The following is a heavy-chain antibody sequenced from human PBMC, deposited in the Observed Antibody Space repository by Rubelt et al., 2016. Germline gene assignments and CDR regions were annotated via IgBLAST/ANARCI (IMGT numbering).Heavy chain of an antibody. CDR1: GFTFSSYW. CDR2: FNSDGRST. CDR3: ARDRTMIVADY. J-gene: IGHJ4*02. V-gene: IGHV3-74*01. D-gene: IGHD3-22*01. Sequence: VQLVESGGGVVQPGRSLRLSCAASGFTFSSYWMHWVRQAPGKGLVWVSRFNSDGRSTSYADSVKGRFTISRDNAKNTLYLQMNSLRAEDTAVYYCARDRTMIVADYWGQGTLVTVSS.